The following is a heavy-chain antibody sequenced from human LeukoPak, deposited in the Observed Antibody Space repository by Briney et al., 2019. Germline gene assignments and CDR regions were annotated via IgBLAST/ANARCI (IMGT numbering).Heavy chain of an antibody. Sequence: GGSLRLSCAASGFTFSSYAMYWVRQAPGKGLEYVSAISTNGGSTYYANSVKGRFTISRDNSKNTLYLQMGSLRVEDMGVYYCARGPGIAAPFDYWGQGTLVTVSS. D-gene: IGHD6-13*01. CDR3: ARGPGIAAPFDY. V-gene: IGHV3-64*01. CDR2: ISTNGGST. CDR1: GFTFSSYA. J-gene: IGHJ4*02.